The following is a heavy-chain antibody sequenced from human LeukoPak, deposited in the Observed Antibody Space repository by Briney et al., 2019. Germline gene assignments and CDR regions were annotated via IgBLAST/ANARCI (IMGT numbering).Heavy chain of an antibody. D-gene: IGHD1-7*01. CDR1: GYTFTGYY. J-gene: IGHJ5*02. Sequence: ASVKVSCKASGYTFTGYYMHWVRQAPGQGLEWMGWINPNSGGTNYAQKFQGRVTMTRDTSISTAYMELSRLRSDDTAVYYCASSYNWNYRKYNWFDPWGQGTLVTVSS. V-gene: IGHV1-2*02. CDR3: ASSYNWNYRKYNWFDP. CDR2: INPNSGGT.